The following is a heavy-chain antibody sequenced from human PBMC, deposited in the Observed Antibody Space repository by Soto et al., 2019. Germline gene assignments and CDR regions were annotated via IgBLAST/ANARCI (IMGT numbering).Heavy chain of an antibody. CDR3: AKATDGYNLYFDY. Sequence: TGGSLRLSCAASGFTFSSYAMSWVRQAPGKGLEWVSAISGSGGSTYYADSVKGRFTISRDNSKNTLYLQMNSLRAEDTAVYYCAKATDGYNLYFDYWGQGTLVTVSS. CDR2: ISGSGGST. D-gene: IGHD5-12*01. CDR1: GFTFSSYA. V-gene: IGHV3-23*01. J-gene: IGHJ4*02.